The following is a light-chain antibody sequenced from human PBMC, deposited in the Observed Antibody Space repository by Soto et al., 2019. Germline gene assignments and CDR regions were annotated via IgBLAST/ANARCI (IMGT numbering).Light chain of an antibody. J-gene: IGLJ1*01. Sequence: QSVLTQPACVSGSPGQSITMSCTDVGFYGLVSWYQQHPGKVPKLMIYDVSKRPSGVSERFSGSKSGNTAYLTISALQADDEADYYCSLDAGSSLYVFGTGTKVNVL. CDR1: VGFYGL. CDR3: SLDAGSSLYV. CDR2: DVS. V-gene: IGLV2-23*02.